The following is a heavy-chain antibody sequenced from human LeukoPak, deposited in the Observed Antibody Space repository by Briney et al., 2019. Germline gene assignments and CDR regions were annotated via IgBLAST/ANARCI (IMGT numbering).Heavy chain of an antibody. J-gene: IGHJ3*02. CDR3: ARAHNFYGGNSKAAFDI. D-gene: IGHD4-23*01. V-gene: IGHV3-23*01. CDR1: GFTFTSHA. Sequence: GGSLRLSCAASGFTFTSHALSWVRQAPGKGLEWVSVISGSGATTYYADSVKGRFTISRDNSKNTLYLQMNSLRADDTAVYYCARAHNFYGGNSKAAFDIWGQGTMVTVSS. CDR2: ISGSGATT.